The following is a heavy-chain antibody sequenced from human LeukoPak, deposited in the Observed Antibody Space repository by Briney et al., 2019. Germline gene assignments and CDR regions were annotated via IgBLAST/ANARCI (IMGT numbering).Heavy chain of an antibody. Sequence: GGSLRLSCAASGFTFSTYWMTWVRQAPGKGLEWVANIKQDGTEGYYVDSVKGRFTISRDNAKDSLFMQMNSLRAEDKAMYYCARSGPYHLPPRPIDYWGQGTLVTVSS. V-gene: IGHV3-7*01. CDR3: ARSGPYHLPPRPIDY. J-gene: IGHJ4*02. CDR1: GFTFSTYW. D-gene: IGHD3-10*01. CDR2: IKQDGTEG.